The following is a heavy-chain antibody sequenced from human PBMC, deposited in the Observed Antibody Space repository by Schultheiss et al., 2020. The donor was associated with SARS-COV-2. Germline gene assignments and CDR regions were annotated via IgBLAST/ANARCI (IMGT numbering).Heavy chain of an antibody. V-gene: IGHV3-72*01. Sequence: GGSLRLSCAASGFTFSSYEMNWVRQAPGKGLEWVGRTRNKANSYTTEYAASVKGRFTISRDDSKNSLYLQMNSLKTEDTAVYYCARGQEGGWFDPWGQGTLVTVSS. CDR1: GFTFSSYE. D-gene: IGHD3-16*01. CDR3: ARGQEGGWFDP. CDR2: TRNKANSYTT. J-gene: IGHJ5*02.